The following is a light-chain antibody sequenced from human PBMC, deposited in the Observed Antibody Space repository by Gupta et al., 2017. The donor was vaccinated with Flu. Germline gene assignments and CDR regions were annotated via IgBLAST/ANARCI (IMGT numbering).Light chain of an antibody. CDR1: TGAVTSSHY. V-gene: IGLV7-46*01. CDR2: DTF. J-gene: IGLJ2*01. Sequence: STGAVTSSHYPYWFQQKPGQAPRTLIYDTFNKHSWTPARFSGSLLGGKGALTLSGAQPEDEAEYYCLLSYNGVLVFGGGTKLTVL. CDR3: LLSYNGVLV.